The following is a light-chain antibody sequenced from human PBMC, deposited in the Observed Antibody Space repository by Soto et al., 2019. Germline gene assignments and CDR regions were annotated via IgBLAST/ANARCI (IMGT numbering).Light chain of an antibody. CDR3: QQSSDTLIT. Sequence: IQVTQSPSSLSASAGDTISITCRASQNIRNFLNWYQWRPGQGPRLLIYTSSTLQSGVPSRFGGAGSGTEFTLTISSLQPEDFATYFCQQSSDTLITFGGGTKVDI. CDR2: TSS. J-gene: IGKJ4*01. CDR1: QNIRNF. V-gene: IGKV1-39*01.